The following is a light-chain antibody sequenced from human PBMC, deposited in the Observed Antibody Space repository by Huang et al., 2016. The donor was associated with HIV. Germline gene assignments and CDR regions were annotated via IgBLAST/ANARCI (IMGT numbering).Light chain of an antibody. CDR1: QSVLYHSAGKNY. CDR3: KQYKSIRYT. J-gene: IGKJ2*01. V-gene: IGKV4-1*01. CDR2: CAS. Sequence: DIVMTHSPDSLAVSLCDRTTIKFKSSQSVLYHSAGKNYLALYQQKPGPPPKLLIYCASTQESGVPDRFSGSGSGTDVTLTISSLQAEDVAVYYCKQYKSIRYTFGQGTRLEIK.